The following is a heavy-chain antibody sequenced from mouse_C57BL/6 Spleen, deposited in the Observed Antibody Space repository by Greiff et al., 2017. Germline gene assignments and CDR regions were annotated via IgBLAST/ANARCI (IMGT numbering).Heavy chain of an antibody. V-gene: IGHV1-61*01. J-gene: IGHJ4*01. CDR1: GYTFTSYW. D-gene: IGHD3-3*01. CDR3: ARWGWALYAMDY. CDR2: IYPSDSET. Sequence: QVQLQQPGAELVRPGSSVKLSCKASGYTFTSYWMDWVKQRPGQGLEWIGNIYPSDSETHYNQKFKDKATLTVDKSSSTAYMQLSSLTSEDSAVYYCARWGWALYAMDYWGQGTSVTVSS.